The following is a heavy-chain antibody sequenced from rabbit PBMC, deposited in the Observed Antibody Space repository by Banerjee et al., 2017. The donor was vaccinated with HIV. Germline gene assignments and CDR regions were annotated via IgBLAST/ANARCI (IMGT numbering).Heavy chain of an antibody. CDR1: GVSFTSNYY. D-gene: IGHD4-1*01. CDR3: ARDLTVVIGWNFGW. Sequence: QSLEESGGDLVKPGASLTLTCTASGVSFTSNYYMCWVRQAPGKGLEWIACINAFTCKAVYASWAKGRFAISKTASATVTLQMTSLTAADTATYFCARDLTVVIGWNFGWWGQGTLVTVS. J-gene: IGHJ3*01. V-gene: IGHV1S40*01. CDR2: INAFTCKA.